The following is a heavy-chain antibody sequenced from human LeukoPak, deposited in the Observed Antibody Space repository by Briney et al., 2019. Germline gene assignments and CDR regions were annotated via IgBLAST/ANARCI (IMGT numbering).Heavy chain of an antibody. CDR1: GGSFSGYY. V-gene: IGHV4-34*01. Sequence: ASETLSLTCAVYGGSFSGYYWSWIRQPPGKGLEWIGEINHSGSTNYNPSLKSRVTISVDTSKNQFSLKLSSVTAADTAVYYCARGVAAAEVDPWGQGTLVTVSS. J-gene: IGHJ5*02. D-gene: IGHD6-13*01. CDR2: INHSGST. CDR3: ARGVAAAEVDP.